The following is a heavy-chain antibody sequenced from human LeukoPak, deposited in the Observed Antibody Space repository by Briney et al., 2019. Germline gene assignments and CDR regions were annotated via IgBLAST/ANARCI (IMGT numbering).Heavy chain of an antibody. CDR2: ISSSSSYI. CDR3: ARTLFGVATAYYFGY. V-gene: IGHV3-21*01. J-gene: IGHJ4*02. Sequence: GGSLRLSCAASGFTFSTYTMNWVRQAPGKGLEWVSSISSSSSYIYYADSVKGRFTISRDNAKNSLYPQMNSLRAEDTAVYYCARTLFGVATAYYFGYWGQGTLVTVSS. D-gene: IGHD3-3*01. CDR1: GFTFSTYT.